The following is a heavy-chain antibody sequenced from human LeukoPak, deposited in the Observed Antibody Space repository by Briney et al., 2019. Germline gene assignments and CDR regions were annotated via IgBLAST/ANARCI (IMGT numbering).Heavy chain of an antibody. J-gene: IGHJ5*02. CDR2: IYHSGST. CDR1: GGSISSSNW. V-gene: IGHV4-4*02. D-gene: IGHD5-24*01. Sequence: KTSETLSLTCAVSGGSISSSNWWSWVRQPPGKGLEWIGEIYHSGSTNYNPSLKSRVTMSVDTSKNQFSLKLSSVTAADTAVYYCARRQTGRWLQFWNWFDPWGQGTLVTVSS. CDR3: ARRQTGRWLQFWNWFDP.